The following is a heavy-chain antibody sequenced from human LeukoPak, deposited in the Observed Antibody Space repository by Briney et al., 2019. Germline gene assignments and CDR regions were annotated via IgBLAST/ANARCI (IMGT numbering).Heavy chain of an antibody. D-gene: IGHD2-15*01. J-gene: IGHJ4*02. Sequence: SETLSLTCAVYGGSFSGYYWSWIRQPPGKGLEWIGEINHSGSTNYNPSLKSRVTISVDTSKYQFSLKLSSVTAADTAVYYCARGLVVVVAGTLYYYFDYWGQGNLVTVSS. CDR1: GGSFSGYY. CDR2: INHSGST. CDR3: ARGLVVVVAGTLYYYFDY. V-gene: IGHV4-34*01.